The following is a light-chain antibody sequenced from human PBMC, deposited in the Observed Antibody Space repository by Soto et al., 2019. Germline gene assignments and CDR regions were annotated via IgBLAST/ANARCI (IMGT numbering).Light chain of an antibody. CDR3: QQYDTSPFT. CDR1: QSVSSSY. Sequence: EIVLTQSPGTLSLSPGERATLSCRASQSVSSSYLLWYQQKPGQAPRLLIYGASNRATGIPDRFSGSGSGKDFTLTISRLEPEDFAVYYCQQYDTSPFTFGPGTKVDIK. V-gene: IGKV3-20*01. CDR2: GAS. J-gene: IGKJ3*01.